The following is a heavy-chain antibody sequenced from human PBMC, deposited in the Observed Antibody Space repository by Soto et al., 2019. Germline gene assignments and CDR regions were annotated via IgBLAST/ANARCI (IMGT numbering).Heavy chain of an antibody. CDR2: IYTRGSS. J-gene: IGHJ5*02. Sequence: PSQTLSLTCTVSGGSISSYYWSWIRQPAGKGLEWIGLIYTRGSSNYNPSLKSRVTMSVDTSKNQFSLKPSSVTATDTAVYYCARVYKGGFLSEGGWFDPWGQGTLVTVSS. CDR1: GGSISSYY. CDR3: ARVYKGGFLSEGGWFDP. D-gene: IGHD3-3*01. V-gene: IGHV4-4*07.